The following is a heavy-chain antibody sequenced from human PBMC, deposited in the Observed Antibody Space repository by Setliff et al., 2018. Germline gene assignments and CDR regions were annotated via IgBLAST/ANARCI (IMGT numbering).Heavy chain of an antibody. D-gene: IGHD2-15*01. J-gene: IGHJ6*02. Sequence: PGGSLRLSCAGSGFTFSSYTMNWVRQAPGKGLEWVSSIISSGSHIYYADSVKGRFTSSRDNAKNSLYLQMNSLRADDTAVYYCTRDYGFCSGGSCSYYGMDVWGQG. CDR2: IISSGSHI. V-gene: IGHV3-21*01. CDR3: TRDYGFCSGGSCSYYGMDV. CDR1: GFTFSSYT.